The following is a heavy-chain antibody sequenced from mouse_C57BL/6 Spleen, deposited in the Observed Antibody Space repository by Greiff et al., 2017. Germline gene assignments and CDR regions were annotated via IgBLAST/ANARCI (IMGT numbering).Heavy chain of an antibody. D-gene: IGHD1-1*01. J-gene: IGHJ1*03. CDR1: GYTFTSYW. Sequence: VKLQQPGAELVRPGSSVKLSCKASGYTFTSYWMHWVKQRPIQGLEWIGNIDPSDSETHYNQKFKDKATLTVDKSSSTAYMQLSSLTSEDSAVYYCVYYGSSYGYFDVWGTGTTVTVSS. V-gene: IGHV1-52*01. CDR3: VYYGSSYGYFDV. CDR2: IDPSDSET.